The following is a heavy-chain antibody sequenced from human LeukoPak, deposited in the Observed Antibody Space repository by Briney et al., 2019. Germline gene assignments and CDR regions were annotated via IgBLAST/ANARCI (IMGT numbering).Heavy chain of an antibody. CDR2: ISGSGGSS. Sequence: GGSLRLSCAASGFTFSSYAMSWVRQAPGKGLEWVSAISGSGGSSYYADSVKGRFTISRDNSKNTLYLQMNSLRAEDTAVYYCAKTISPYGDYDYYGMDVWGQGTTVTVSS. CDR3: AKTISPYGDYDYYGMDV. D-gene: IGHD4-17*01. CDR1: GFTFSSYA. V-gene: IGHV3-23*01. J-gene: IGHJ6*02.